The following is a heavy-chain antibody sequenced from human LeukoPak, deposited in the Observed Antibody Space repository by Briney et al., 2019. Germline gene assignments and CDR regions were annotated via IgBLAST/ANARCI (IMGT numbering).Heavy chain of an antibody. D-gene: IGHD2-15*01. Sequence: GGSLRLSCAASGFTFSSYAMSWVRHAPGKGLEWVSAISGSGGSTYYADSVKGRFTIPRDNSKNTLYLQMNSLRAEDTAVYYCAKDLWGYCSGGSCGSMDVWGQGTTVTVSS. CDR2: ISGSGGST. CDR1: GFTFSSYA. CDR3: AKDLWGYCSGGSCGSMDV. V-gene: IGHV3-23*01. J-gene: IGHJ6*02.